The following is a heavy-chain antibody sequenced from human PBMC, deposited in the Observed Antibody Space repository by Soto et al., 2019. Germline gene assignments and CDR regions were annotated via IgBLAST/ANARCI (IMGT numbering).Heavy chain of an antibody. CDR1: GFIFGDYA. Sequence: GGSLRLSCTGSGFIFGDYAISWSRQAPGKGLGWVGVIRSKTYGETTDYAASVKGRFTTFRDDSKSIAYLQMNSLQSEDTGVYYCTKYTHTSRYSYFGMDVWGHGTTVTVSS. J-gene: IGHJ6*02. CDR3: TKYTHTSRYSYFGMDV. CDR2: IRSKTYGETT. D-gene: IGHD2-2*01. V-gene: IGHV3-49*03.